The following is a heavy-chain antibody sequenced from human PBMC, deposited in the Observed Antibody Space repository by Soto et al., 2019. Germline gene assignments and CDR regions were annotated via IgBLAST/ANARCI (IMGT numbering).Heavy chain of an antibody. Sequence: GGSLRLSCAASGFTFSSYGMHWVRQAPGKGLEWVAVISYDGSNKYYADSVKGRFTISRDNSKNTLYLQMNSLRAEDTAVYYCAKDEWRELSNIDYWGQGTLVTVSS. CDR2: ISYDGSNK. D-gene: IGHD1-26*01. CDR1: GFTFSSYG. CDR3: AKDEWRELSNIDY. J-gene: IGHJ4*02. V-gene: IGHV3-30*18.